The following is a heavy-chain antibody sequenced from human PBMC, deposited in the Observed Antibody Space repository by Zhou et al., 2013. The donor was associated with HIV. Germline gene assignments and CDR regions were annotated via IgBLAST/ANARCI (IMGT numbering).Heavy chain of an antibody. D-gene: IGHD3-16*01. CDR1: GGSISSGNYY. CDR3: AKWIGRGGNWFDP. Sequence: QVQLQESGPGLVKPSQTLSLTCAVSGGSISSGNYYWSWIRQPAGKGLEWIGRIYASGSTKYNPSLKSRVTMSLDTSKNQFSLKLSSVTAADTAVYYCAKWIGRGGNWFDPWGQGTLVTVSS. V-gene: IGHV4-61*02. J-gene: IGHJ5*02. CDR2: IYASGST.